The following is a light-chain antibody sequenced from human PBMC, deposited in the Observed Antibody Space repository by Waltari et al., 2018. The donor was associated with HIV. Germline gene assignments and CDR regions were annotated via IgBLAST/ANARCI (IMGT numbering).Light chain of an antibody. CDR1: NLADKY. Sequence: TQPPSVSVSSGHTISVTCTGDNLADKYPCWYQKKPGQPPLLLVYQGSRRPSGIPERFSASRSANTATLTIRGAQPVDEAEYFCQAWDANSVIFGGGTALSVL. V-gene: IGLV3-1*01. J-gene: IGLJ2*01. CDR2: QGS. CDR3: QAWDANSVI.